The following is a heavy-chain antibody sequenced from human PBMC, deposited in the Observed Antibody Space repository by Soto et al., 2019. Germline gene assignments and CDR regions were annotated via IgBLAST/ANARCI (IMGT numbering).Heavy chain of an antibody. Sequence: PGGSLRLSCAASGFTFSSYGMHWVRQAPGKGLEWVAVIWYDGSNKYYADSVKGRFTISRDNSKNTLYLQMNSLRAEDTAVYYCARDSSHGDYGTFDYWGQGTLVTVSS. CDR2: IWYDGSNK. CDR1: GFTFSSYG. D-gene: IGHD4-17*01. J-gene: IGHJ4*02. V-gene: IGHV3-33*01. CDR3: ARDSSHGDYGTFDY.